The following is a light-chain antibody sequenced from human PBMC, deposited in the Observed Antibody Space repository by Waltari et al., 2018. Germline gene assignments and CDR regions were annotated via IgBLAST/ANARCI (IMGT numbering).Light chain of an antibody. V-gene: IGKV1-8*01. CDR1: QSISSY. J-gene: IGKJ1*01. CDR2: VAS. CDR3: QQYYSSPAT. Sequence: AIRITQSPSSLSASTGDRVTITCRASQSISSYLAWYQQKPGKAPKVLIYVASTLQSGVPSRFSGSGSGTDFTLTISCLQSEDFAIYYCQQYYSSPATFGQGTKVEIK.